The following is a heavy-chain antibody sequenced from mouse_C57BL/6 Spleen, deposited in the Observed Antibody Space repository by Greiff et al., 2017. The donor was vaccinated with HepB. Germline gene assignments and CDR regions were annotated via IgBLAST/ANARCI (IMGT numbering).Heavy chain of an antibody. J-gene: IGHJ2*01. CDR1: GFTFSSYT. D-gene: IGHD1-1*01. Sequence: EVKLMESGGGLVKPGGSLKLSCAASGFTFSSYTMSWVRQTPEKRLEWVATISGGGGNTYYPDSVKGRVTISRDNAKNTLYLQMSSLRSEDTALYYCARTAVVAQYYFDYWGQGTTLTVSS. CDR2: ISGGGGNT. CDR3: ARTAVVAQYYFDY. V-gene: IGHV5-9*01.